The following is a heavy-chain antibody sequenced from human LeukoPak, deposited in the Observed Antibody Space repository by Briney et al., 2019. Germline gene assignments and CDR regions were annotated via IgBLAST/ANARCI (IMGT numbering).Heavy chain of an antibody. CDR3: AREGIAAAGTRDYYYGMDV. J-gene: IGHJ6*02. CDR1: GYTFTGYY. CDR2: INPNSGGT. Sequence: SVKVSCKASGYTFTGYYMHWVRQAPGQGLEWMGWINPNSGGTNYAQKFQGRVTMTRDTSISSAYMELSRLRSDDTAVYYCAREGIAAAGTRDYYYGMDVWGQGTTVTVSS. V-gene: IGHV1-2*02. D-gene: IGHD6-13*01.